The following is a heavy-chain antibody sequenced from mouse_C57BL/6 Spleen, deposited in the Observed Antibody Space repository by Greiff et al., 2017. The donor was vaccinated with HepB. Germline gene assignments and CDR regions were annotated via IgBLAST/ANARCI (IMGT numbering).Heavy chain of an antibody. D-gene: IGHD4-1*01. Sequence: DVKLVESGGDLVKPGGSLKLSCAASGFTFSSYGMSWVRQTPDKRLEWVATISSGGSYTYYPDSVKGRFTISRDNAKNTLYLQMSSLKSEDTAMYYCARRLGGTRPFYFDYWGQGTTLTVSS. V-gene: IGHV5-6*02. J-gene: IGHJ2*01. CDR2: ISSGGSYT. CDR1: GFTFSSYG. CDR3: ARRLGGTRPFYFDY.